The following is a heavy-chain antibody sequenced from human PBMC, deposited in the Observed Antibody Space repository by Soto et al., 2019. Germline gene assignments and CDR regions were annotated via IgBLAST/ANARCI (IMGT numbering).Heavy chain of an antibody. J-gene: IGHJ4*02. D-gene: IGHD2-15*01. CDR3: VRDSRTGCSSINCYMH. CDR1: GDSHTNNHW. V-gene: IGHV4-4*02. CDR2: IWHTGRP. Sequence: QLQLRESGPGLVQPSGTLSLTCDVSGDSHTNNHWWSWVRQAPGKGLEWIGEIWHTGRPNYNPSLKSRVAISIDKSKNQFSLKLSSVTAADTAVYYCVRDSRTGCSSINCYMHWGQGTLVTVSS.